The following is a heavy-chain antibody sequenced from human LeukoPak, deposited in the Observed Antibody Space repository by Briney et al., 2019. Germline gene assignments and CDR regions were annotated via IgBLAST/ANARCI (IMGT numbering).Heavy chain of an antibody. CDR1: GFTFRSHA. V-gene: IGHV3-23*01. CDR2: IYENGGTT. CDR3: AKDFRIGYSAHFDY. D-gene: IGHD2-21*01. Sequence: GGSLRLSCVGSGFTFRSHAVSWVRQAPEKGLEFVSGIYENGGTTYYANSVKGRFSISRDNSKNTLYLQMDSLRGEDTAVYYCAKDFRIGYSAHFDYWGQGALVTVSS. J-gene: IGHJ4*02.